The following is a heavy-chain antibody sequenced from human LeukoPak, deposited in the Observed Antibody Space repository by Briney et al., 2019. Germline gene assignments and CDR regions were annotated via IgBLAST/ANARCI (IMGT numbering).Heavy chain of an antibody. CDR2: ISGSGGST. V-gene: IGHV3-23*01. Sequence: GGSLRLSCAASGFTFSSYGMNWVRQAPGKGLEWVSAISGSGGSTYYADSVKGRFTISRDNSKNTLYLQMNSLRAEDTAVYYCAKSTDDSSGWYGGAFDIWGQGTMVTVSS. J-gene: IGHJ3*02. D-gene: IGHD6-19*01. CDR3: AKSTDDSSGWYGGAFDI. CDR1: GFTFSSYG.